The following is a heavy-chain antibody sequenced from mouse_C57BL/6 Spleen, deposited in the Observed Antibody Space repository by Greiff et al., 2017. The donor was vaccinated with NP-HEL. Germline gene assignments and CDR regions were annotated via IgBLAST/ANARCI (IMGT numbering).Heavy chain of an antibody. J-gene: IGHJ4*01. D-gene: IGHD1-1*01. V-gene: IGHV1-52*01. CDR2: IDPSDSET. CDR3: ARSLTTTVVAPKGY. CDR1: GYTFTSYW. Sequence: VQLQQPGAELVRPGSSVKLSCKASGYTFTSYWMHWVKQRPIQGLEWIGNIDPSDSETHYNQKFKDKATLTVDKSSSTAYMQLSSLTSEDSAVYYCARSLTTTVVAPKGYWGQGTSVTVSS.